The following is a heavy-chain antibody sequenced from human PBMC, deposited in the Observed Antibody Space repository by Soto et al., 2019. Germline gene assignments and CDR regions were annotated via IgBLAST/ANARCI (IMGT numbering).Heavy chain of an antibody. CDR3: ARDRGHSSGYYPYWFDP. CDR2: IIPIFGTA. Sequence: QVQLVQSGAEVKKPGSSVKVSCKASGGTFSSYAITWVRQAPGQGLEWMGGIIPIFGTANYAQKVQARVTITADESTSTAYMELSSLRSEDTAVYYCARDRGHSSGYYPYWFDPWGQGTLVTVSS. V-gene: IGHV1-69*12. J-gene: IGHJ5*02. D-gene: IGHD3-22*01. CDR1: GGTFSSYA.